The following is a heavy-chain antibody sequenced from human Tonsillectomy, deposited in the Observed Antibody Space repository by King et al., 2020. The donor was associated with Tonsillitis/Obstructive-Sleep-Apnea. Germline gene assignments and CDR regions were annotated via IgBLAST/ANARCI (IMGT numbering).Heavy chain of an antibody. J-gene: IGHJ4*02. Sequence: LQLQESGPGLVKPSQTLSLTCTVSGGSISSGGYYWRWIRQHPGKGLEWIGCIYYSGSTYYNPSLKSRVTISVDTSKNQFSLKLSSVTPADTAVYYCARGTTVKSFDYWGQGTLVTVSS. CDR3: ARGTTVKSFDY. CDR1: GGSISSGGYY. D-gene: IGHD4-17*01. V-gene: IGHV4-31*03. CDR2: IYYSGST.